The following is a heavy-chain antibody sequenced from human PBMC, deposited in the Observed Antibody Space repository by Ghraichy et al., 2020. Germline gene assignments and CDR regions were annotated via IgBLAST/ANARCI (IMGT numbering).Heavy chain of an antibody. D-gene: IGHD5-18*01. CDR2: ISYDGSNK. CDR3: ARGYRYYFDY. J-gene: IGHJ4*02. V-gene: IGHV3-30-3*01. Sequence: GESLNISCAASGFTFSSYAMHWVRQAPGKGLEWVAVISYDGSNKYYADSVKGRFTISRDNSKNTLYLQMNSLRAEDTAVYYCARGYRYYFDYWGQGTLVTVSS. CDR1: GFTFSSYA.